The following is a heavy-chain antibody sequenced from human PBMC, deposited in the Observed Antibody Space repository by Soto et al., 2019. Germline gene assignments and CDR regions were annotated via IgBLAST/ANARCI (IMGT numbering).Heavy chain of an antibody. Sequence: ASVKVSCKASGGTFTSYYMHWVRQAPGQGLEWMGIINPSGGSTSYAQKFQGRVTMTRDTSTSTVYMELSSLRSEDTAVYYCARSEDILTGYPPIYYYGMDVWGQGTTVTVSS. J-gene: IGHJ6*02. V-gene: IGHV1-46*01. CDR1: GGTFTSYY. CDR2: INPSGGST. CDR3: ARSEDILTGYPPIYYYGMDV. D-gene: IGHD3-9*01.